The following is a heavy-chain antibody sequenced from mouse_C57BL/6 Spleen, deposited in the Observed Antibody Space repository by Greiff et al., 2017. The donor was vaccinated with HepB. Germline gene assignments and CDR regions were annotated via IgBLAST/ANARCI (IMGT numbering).Heavy chain of an antibody. J-gene: IGHJ2*01. CDR1: GYTFTSYW. CDR3: ARWHDGYSDY. CDR2: IDPSDSYT. D-gene: IGHD2-3*01. V-gene: IGHV1-50*01. Sequence: QVQLKQPGAELVKPGASVKLSCKASGYTFTSYWMQWVKQRPGQGLEWIGEIDPSDSYTNYNQKFKGKATLTVDTSSSTAYMQLSSLTSEDSAVYYCARWHDGYSDYWGQGTTLTVSS.